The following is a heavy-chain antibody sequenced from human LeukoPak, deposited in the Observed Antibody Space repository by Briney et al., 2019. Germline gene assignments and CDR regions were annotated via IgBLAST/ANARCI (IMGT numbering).Heavy chain of an antibody. CDR2: ISNDGDT. Sequence: PGGSLRLSCSASGFTCSNYWRSWVRQGPGKGLECVSVISNDGDTYYANSVRGRFTISRDTSKNTVSLQMNSLRAEDTAVYYCAGDKTTGGWYAFDHWGQGPLAPVSS. CDR1: GFTCSNYW. J-gene: IGHJ4*02. CDR3: AGDKTTGGWYAFDH. V-gene: IGHV3-53*01. D-gene: IGHD6-19*01.